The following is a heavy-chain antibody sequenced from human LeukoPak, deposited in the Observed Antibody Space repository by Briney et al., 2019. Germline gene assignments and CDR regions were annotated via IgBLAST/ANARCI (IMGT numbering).Heavy chain of an antibody. CDR2: IIPIFGTT. D-gene: IGHD3-22*01. CDR1: GGSSNSYA. J-gene: IGHJ4*02. CDR3: AIDDSSGFSDI. V-gene: IGHV1-69*05. Sequence: SVKVSCKASGGSSNSYAISWVRQAPGQGLEWMGGIIPIFGTTNYAQKFQGRVTITTDESSNTVYMQLSSLRSEDTAVYYCAIDDSSGFSDIWGQGTLVTVSS.